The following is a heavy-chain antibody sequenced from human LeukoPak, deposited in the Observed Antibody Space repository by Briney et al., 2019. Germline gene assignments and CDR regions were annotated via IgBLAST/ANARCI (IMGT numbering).Heavy chain of an antibody. Sequence: PGGSLRLSCTASGFTFSGHWIHWVRQAPGRGLVWVSRINEDGTDSMYAESVKGRFTISRDNAKNTVYLQMNSLRAEDTAVYYCVRDETLWTLDWWGQGTLVSVS. CDR2: INEDGTDS. J-gene: IGHJ4*02. D-gene: IGHD1-1*01. CDR1: GFTFSGHW. CDR3: VRDETLWTLDW. V-gene: IGHV3-74*03.